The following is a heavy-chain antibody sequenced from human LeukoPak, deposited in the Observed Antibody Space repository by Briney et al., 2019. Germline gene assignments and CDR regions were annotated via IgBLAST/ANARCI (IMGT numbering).Heavy chain of an antibody. V-gene: IGHV4-39*01. CDR2: IYYSGST. Sequence: PSETLSLTCTVSGGSISSSSYYWGWIRQPPGKGLEWIGSIYYSGSTYYNPSLKSRVTISVDTSKNQFSLKLSSVTAADTAVYYCARHSTTVTTFAIWGPGTLVTVSS. J-gene: IGHJ4*02. CDR1: GGSISSSSYY. CDR3: ARHSTTVTTFAI. D-gene: IGHD4-17*01.